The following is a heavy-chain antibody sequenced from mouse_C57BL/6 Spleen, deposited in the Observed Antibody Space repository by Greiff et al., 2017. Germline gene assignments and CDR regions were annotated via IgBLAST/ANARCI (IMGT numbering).Heavy chain of an antibody. CDR1: GYTFTSYW. V-gene: IGHV1-69*01. J-gene: IGHJ4*01. D-gene: IGHD2-4*01. Sequence: LQQPGAELVMPGASVQLSCKASGYTFTSYWMHWVKQRPGQGLEWIGEIDPSDSYTNYNQKFKGKSTLTVDKSSSTAYMQLSSLTSEDSAVYYCARRGIYYDLFYAMGYWGQGTSGTVSS. CDR2: IDPSDSYT. CDR3: ARRGIYYDLFYAMGY.